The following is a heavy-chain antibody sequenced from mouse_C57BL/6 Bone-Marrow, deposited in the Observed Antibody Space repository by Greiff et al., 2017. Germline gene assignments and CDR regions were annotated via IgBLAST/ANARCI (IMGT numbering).Heavy chain of an antibody. CDR1: GYAFSSSW. D-gene: IGHD2-2*01. J-gene: IGHJ2*01. Sequence: QVQLQQSGPELVKPGASVKISCKASGYAFSSSWMTWVKQRPGKGLEWIGRIYPGDGDTNYNGKFKGKATLTADKSSSTAYMQLSSLTSEDSAVXFCALWLRRGNYFDDWGKGTTLTVSS. V-gene: IGHV1-82*01. CDR3: ALWLRRGNYFDD. CDR2: IYPGDGDT.